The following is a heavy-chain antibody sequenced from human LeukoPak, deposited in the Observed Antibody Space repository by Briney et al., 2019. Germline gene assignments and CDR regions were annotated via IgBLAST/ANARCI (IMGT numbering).Heavy chain of an antibody. CDR1: GCSFSRYG. Sequence: GGSLRLSCAASGCSFSRYGMKWVRQAPGKGLEWLSYIRSSDSTTYYADSVKGRFTISRDNSKNTLYLQMNSLRAEDTAVYYCAKDYLTLAPGYGDYWGQGTLVTVSS. CDR3: AKDYLTLAPGYGDY. V-gene: IGHV3-48*01. D-gene: IGHD2-15*01. J-gene: IGHJ4*02. CDR2: IRSSDSTT.